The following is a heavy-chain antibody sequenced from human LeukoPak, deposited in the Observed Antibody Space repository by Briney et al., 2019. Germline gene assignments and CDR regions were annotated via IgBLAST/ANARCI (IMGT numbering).Heavy chain of an antibody. CDR1: GGSISSSSYY. D-gene: IGHD3-22*01. V-gene: IGHV4-39*01. Sequence: TSETLSLTCTVSGGSISSSSYYWGWIRQPPGKGLEWIGSIYYSGSTYYNPSLKSRVTISVDTSKNQFSLKLSSVTAADTAVYYCARRRGSGYYSYFDYWGQGTLVTVSS. CDR2: IYYSGST. CDR3: ARRRGSGYYSYFDY. J-gene: IGHJ4*02.